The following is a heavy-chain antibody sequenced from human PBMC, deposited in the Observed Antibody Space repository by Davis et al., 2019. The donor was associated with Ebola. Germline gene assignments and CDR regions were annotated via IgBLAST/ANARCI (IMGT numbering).Heavy chain of an antibody. V-gene: IGHV4-39*07. CDR2: ITNTGST. CDR1: GGSISSPTHF. CDR3: ASLDYYDSSGLDY. D-gene: IGHD3-22*01. J-gene: IGHJ4*02. Sequence: SETLSLTCTVSGGSISSPTHFWGWIRQPPGKGLEWIGGITNTGSTYFNPSLESRVTIYVDTSKNQFSLKLSSVTAADTAVYYCASLDYYDSSGLDYWGQGTLVTVSS.